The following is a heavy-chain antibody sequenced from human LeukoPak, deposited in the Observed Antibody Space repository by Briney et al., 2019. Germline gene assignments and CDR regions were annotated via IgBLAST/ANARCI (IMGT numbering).Heavy chain of an antibody. Sequence: ASVKVSCKASGYTFTSYGISWVRQAPGQGLEWMGRISAYNGNTNYAQKLQGRVTMTTDTSTSTAYMELRSLRSDDTAVYYCARVSPLTYYYGSGSYDYWGQGTLVTVSS. CDR1: GYTFTSYG. V-gene: IGHV1-18*01. J-gene: IGHJ4*02. D-gene: IGHD3-10*01. CDR3: ARVSPLTYYYGSGSYDY. CDR2: ISAYNGNT.